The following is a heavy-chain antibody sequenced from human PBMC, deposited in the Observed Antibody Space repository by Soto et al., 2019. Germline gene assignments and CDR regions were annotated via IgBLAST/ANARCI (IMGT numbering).Heavy chain of an antibody. CDR3: ARWLGYGPHFDY. CDR2: IYYSGST. J-gene: IGHJ4*02. D-gene: IGHD5-12*01. Sequence: QVQLQESGPGLVKPSQTLSLTCTVSGGSISSGDYYWSWIRQPPGKGLEWIGYIYYSGSTYYNPSPXSXVTISVDTSKNQFSLKLSSVTAAATAVYYCARWLGYGPHFDYWGQGTLVTVSS. V-gene: IGHV4-30-4*01. CDR1: GGSISSGDYY.